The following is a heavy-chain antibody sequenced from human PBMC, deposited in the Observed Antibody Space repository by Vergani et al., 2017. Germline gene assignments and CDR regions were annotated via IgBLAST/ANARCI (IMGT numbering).Heavy chain of an antibody. CDR1: GYTFTDHY. CDR3: ATPQTVTTGGMEV. V-gene: IGHV1-69-2*01. CDR2: VDPEDGET. D-gene: IGHD4-17*01. J-gene: IGHJ6*02. Sequence: EVLLVLSWAEVKNPGATMKISCRVSGYTFTDHYMHWVKQAPGKGLEWMGLVDPEDGETIYAEKFKGRVTIAADTSTDTAHLELSSLRSEDTAVYYCATPQTVTTGGMEVWGQGTTVIVSS.